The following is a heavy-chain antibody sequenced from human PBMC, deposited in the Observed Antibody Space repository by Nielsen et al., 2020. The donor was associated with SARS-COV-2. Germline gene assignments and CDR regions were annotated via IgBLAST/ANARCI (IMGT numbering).Heavy chain of an antibody. CDR2: FDPEDGGT. J-gene: IGHJ4*02. CDR1: GYTLTELS. D-gene: IGHD6-19*01. Sequence: ASVKVSCKVSGYTLTELSMHWVRQAPGKGLEWTGGFDPEDGGTIYAQKFQGRVTMTEDTSTDTAYMELSSLRSEDTAVYYCATDIADSSGWAKDFDYWGQGTLVTVSS. V-gene: IGHV1-24*01. CDR3: ATDIADSSGWAKDFDY.